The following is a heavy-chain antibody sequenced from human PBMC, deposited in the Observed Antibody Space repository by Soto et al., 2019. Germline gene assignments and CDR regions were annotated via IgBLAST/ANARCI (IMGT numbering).Heavy chain of an antibody. CDR1: GFTFSGSA. CDR3: ARNWGGAAGLYWYFDL. V-gene: IGHV3-53*01. Sequence: GGSLRLFCAASGFTFSGSAMHWVRQASGKGLEWVSVIYSEGNTYYTDSVKGRFTVSGDRSMNTLYLQMNSLRAEDTALYYCARNWGGAAGLYWYFDLWGRGTLVTSPQ. J-gene: IGHJ2*01. D-gene: IGHD3-10*01. CDR2: IYSEGNT.